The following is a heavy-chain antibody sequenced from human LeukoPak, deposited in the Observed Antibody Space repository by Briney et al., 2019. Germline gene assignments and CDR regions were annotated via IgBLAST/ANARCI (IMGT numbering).Heavy chain of an antibody. CDR1: GYTFGPYS. J-gene: IGHJ4*02. D-gene: IGHD6-19*01. CDR3: ARDPYSSGWFDF. Sequence: GGSLRLPCAASGYTFGPYSVNWVRQAPGKGLEWISYISGDSSTTHYADSVKGRFTISRDNAKNSLYLQMNSLRDEDTAVYYCARDPYSSGWFDFWGQGTLVTVSS. V-gene: IGHV3-48*02. CDR2: ISGDSSTT.